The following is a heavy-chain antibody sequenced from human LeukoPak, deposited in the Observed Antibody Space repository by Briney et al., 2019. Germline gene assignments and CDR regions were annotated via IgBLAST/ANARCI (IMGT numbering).Heavy chain of an antibody. D-gene: IGHD3-16*01. CDR1: GFSICSGYF. Sequence: SETLSLTCSVSGFSICSGYFWGWIRQPPGKWLEWIGRVYHSGTTNYDPSLKSRVTISVDTSRNHFSLKLSSVSAADTAVYYCARAREPLLYTYYFDYWGQGTLVTVSS. CDR2: VYHSGTT. V-gene: IGHV4-38-2*02. CDR3: ARAREPLLYTYYFDY. J-gene: IGHJ4*02.